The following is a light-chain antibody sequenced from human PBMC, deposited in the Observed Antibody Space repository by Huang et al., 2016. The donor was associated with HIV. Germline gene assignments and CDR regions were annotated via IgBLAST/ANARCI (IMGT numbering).Light chain of an antibody. J-gene: IGKJ1*01. CDR1: QDVGKY. V-gene: IGKV1-33*01. CDR2: EAP. Sequence: DIQLTQSPSFLSASVGDRVTITCLASQDVGKYLKWYQQKTGKAPKLLTYEAPHLETGVPARFSGSGSGTDFTFTISSLQPEDIGTYYCQQYDYIPRTFGQGTKVEI. CDR3: QQYDYIPRT.